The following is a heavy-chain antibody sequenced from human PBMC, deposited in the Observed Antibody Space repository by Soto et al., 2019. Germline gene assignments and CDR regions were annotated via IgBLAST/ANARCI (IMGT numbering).Heavy chain of an antibody. J-gene: IGHJ4*02. D-gene: IGHD6-13*01. CDR2: IYYSGST. V-gene: IGHV4-59*08. CDR1: GGSISSYY. CDR3: ARHGEHSSSWYFDY. Sequence: PSETLSLTYTVSGGSISSYYWSWIRQSPGKGLEWIGYIYYSGSTNYNPSLKSRVTISVDTSKNQFSLKLSSVTAADAAVYYCARHGEHSSSWYFDYWGLGTLVTVSS.